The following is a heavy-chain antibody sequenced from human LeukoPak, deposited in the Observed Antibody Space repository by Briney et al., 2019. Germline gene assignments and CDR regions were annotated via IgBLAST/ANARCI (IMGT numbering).Heavy chain of an antibody. CDR1: GFTFSSYA. J-gene: IGHJ4*02. D-gene: IGHD6-19*01. CDR3: AKRIAVADTGYYFDY. CDR2: ISGSGGST. V-gene: IGHV3-23*01. Sequence: GGSLRLSCAASGFTFSSYAMSWVRQAPGKGLEWVSAISGSGGSTYYADSVKGRFTISRDNSKNTLYLQMNSLRAEDTAVYYCAKRIAVADTGYYFDYWGQGTLVTVSS.